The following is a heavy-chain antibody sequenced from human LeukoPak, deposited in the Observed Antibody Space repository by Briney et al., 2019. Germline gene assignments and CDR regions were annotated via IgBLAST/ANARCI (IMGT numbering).Heavy chain of an antibody. CDR1: GGSISSYY. Sequence: ASETLSLTCIVSGGSISSYYWSWIRQPPGKGLEWIGYISDSGSTNYNASLKSRVTISVDTSKNRFSLKLGSVTAADTTVYYCASNPITMVVVVPRQGAFDIWGQGTMVTVSS. V-gene: IGHV4-59*12. D-gene: IGHD3-22*01. J-gene: IGHJ3*02. CDR3: ASNPITMVVVVPRQGAFDI. CDR2: ISDSGST.